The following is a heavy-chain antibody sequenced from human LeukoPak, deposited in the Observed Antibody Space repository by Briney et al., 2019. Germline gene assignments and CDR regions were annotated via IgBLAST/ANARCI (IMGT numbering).Heavy chain of an antibody. CDR1: GFTFSSCA. D-gene: IGHD2-2*01. Sequence: GRSLRLSCAASGFTFSSCAMHWVRQAPGKGLEWVAVISYDGSNKYYADSVKGRFSISRDNSKNTLYLQMNSLRAEDTAVYYCARYPSDWAYYYYGMDVWGQGTTVTVSS. J-gene: IGHJ6*02. V-gene: IGHV3-30-3*01. CDR3: ARYPSDWAYYYYGMDV. CDR2: ISYDGSNK.